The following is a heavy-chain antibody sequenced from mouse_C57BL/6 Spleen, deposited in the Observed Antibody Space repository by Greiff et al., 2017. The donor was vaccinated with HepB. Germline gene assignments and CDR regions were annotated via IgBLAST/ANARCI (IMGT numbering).Heavy chain of an antibody. CDR2: INYDGSST. J-gene: IGHJ4*01. CDR1: GFTFSDYY. V-gene: IGHV5-16*01. D-gene: IGHD1-1*02. CDR3: ARDRGGYYPMDY. Sequence: EVQVVESEGGLVQPGSSMKLSCTASGFTFSDYYMAWVRQVPEKGLEWVANINYDGSSTYYLDSLKSRFIISRDNAKNILYLQMSSLKSEDTATYYCARDRGGYYPMDYWGQGTSVTVSS.